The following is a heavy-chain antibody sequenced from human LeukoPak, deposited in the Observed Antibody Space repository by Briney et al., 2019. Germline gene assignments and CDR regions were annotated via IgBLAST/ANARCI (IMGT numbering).Heavy chain of an antibody. CDR1: GGSFGGSFSGYY. D-gene: IGHD1-26*01. J-gene: IGHJ4*02. CDR2: INHSGST. CDR3: ASSPSREDDYFDY. V-gene: IGHV4-34*01. Sequence: SETLSLTCAVYGGSFGGSFSGYYWSWIRQPPGKGLEWIGEINHSGSTNYNRSLKSRVTISVDTSLNQFSLKLNSVTAADTAVYYCASSPSREDDYFDYWGQGTLVTVSS.